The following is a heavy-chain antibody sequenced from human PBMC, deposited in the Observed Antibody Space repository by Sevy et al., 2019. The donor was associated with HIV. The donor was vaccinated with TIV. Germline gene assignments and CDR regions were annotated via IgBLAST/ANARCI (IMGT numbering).Heavy chain of an antibody. CDR2: FYYSGST. V-gene: IGHV4-39*01. Sequence: SETLSLTCAVSGGSISSSSYYWGWIRQPPGKGLEWIGSFYYSGSTYYNPSLKSRVTISVDPYKNQFSLKLSSVTAADTAVYYCARLGNAKYYYDSSGHFQIDYWGQGTLVTVSS. J-gene: IGHJ4*02. D-gene: IGHD3-22*01. CDR1: GGSISSSSYY. CDR3: ARLGNAKYYYDSSGHFQIDY.